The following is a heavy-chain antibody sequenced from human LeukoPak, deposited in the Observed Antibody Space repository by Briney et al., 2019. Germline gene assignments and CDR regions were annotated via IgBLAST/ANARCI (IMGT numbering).Heavy chain of an antibody. D-gene: IGHD3-22*01. CDR3: ASGYYYYDSSGPFDY. Sequence: GGSLRLSCAASGFTFSSYEMNWVRQAPGKGLEWVAVISYDGSNKYYADSVKGRFTISRDNSKNTLYLQMNSLRAEDTAVYYCASGYYYYDSSGPFDYWGQGTLVTVSS. CDR2: ISYDGSNK. J-gene: IGHJ4*02. V-gene: IGHV3-30-3*01. CDR1: GFTFSSYE.